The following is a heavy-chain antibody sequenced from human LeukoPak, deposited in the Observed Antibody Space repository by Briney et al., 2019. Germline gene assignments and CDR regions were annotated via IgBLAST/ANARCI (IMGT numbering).Heavy chain of an antibody. Sequence: GGSLRLSCSASGFTFSAYAMHWVRQAPGKGLEYVSAISPNGGSTYYADSVKGRFTISRDNSRNTLFLQMNSLRAEDTAVYYCATDRATQYFDYWGQGTLVSVSS. J-gene: IGHJ4*02. V-gene: IGHV3-64*04. CDR3: ATDRATQYFDY. CDR1: GFTFSAYA. D-gene: IGHD2-15*01. CDR2: ISPNGGST.